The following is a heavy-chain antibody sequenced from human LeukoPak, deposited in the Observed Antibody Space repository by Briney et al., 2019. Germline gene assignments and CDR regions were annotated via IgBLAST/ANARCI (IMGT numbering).Heavy chain of an antibody. Sequence: SETLSLTCTVSGYSISSGYYWGWIRQPPGKGLEWIGSIYHSGSTYYNPSLKSRVTISVDTSKNQFFLKLSSVTAADTAVYYCARVRGHKQWLVPYYFDYWGQGTLVTVSS. D-gene: IGHD6-19*01. J-gene: IGHJ4*02. CDR2: IYHSGST. V-gene: IGHV4-38-2*02. CDR1: GYSISSGYY. CDR3: ARVRGHKQWLVPYYFDY.